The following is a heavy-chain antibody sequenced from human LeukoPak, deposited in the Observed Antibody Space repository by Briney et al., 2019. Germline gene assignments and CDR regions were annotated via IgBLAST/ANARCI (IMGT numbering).Heavy chain of an antibody. CDR2: ISWNSGSI. CDR1: GFTFDDYA. D-gene: IGHD2-2*01. J-gene: IGHJ4*02. Sequence: QPGRSLRLSCAASGFTFDDYAMHWVRQAPGKGLEWVSGISWNSGSIGYADSVKGRFTISRDNAKNSLYLQMNSLRAEDTALYYCAKGHCSSTSCLLDYWGQGTLVTVSS. V-gene: IGHV3-9*01. CDR3: AKGHCSSTSCLLDY.